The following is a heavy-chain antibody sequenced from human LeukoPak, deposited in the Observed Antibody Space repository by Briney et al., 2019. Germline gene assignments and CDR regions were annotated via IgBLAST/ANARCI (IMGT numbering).Heavy chain of an antibody. J-gene: IGHJ4*02. CDR2: MNPNSGST. CDR3: ARGRSKGYPFYFEY. CDR1: GYTFTSYD. Sequence: GASVKVSCKASGYTFTSYDINWVRQATGQGLEWMGWMNPNSGSTGYAQKFQGRVTITRNTSISTAYMELSGLRSEDTAVYYCARGRSKGYPFYFEYWRQGTLVTVSS. V-gene: IGHV1-8*03. D-gene: IGHD5-12*01.